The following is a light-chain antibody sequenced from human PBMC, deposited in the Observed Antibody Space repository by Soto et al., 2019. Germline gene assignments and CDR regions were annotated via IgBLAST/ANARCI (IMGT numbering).Light chain of an antibody. V-gene: IGLV4-60*02. CDR3: ETWDSNTRV. Sequence: QLVLTQSSSASASLGSSVKFTCTLSSGHSSYIIAWHQQQPGKAPRYLMKLEGSGSYNKGSGVPDRFSGSSSGADRYLTISNLQFEDEAAYYCETWDSNTRVFGGGTKLTVL. CDR2: LEGSGSY. CDR1: SGHSSYI. J-gene: IGLJ2*01.